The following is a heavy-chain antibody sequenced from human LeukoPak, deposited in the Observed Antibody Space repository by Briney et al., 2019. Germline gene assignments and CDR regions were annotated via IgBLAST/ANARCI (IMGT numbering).Heavy chain of an antibody. V-gene: IGHV1-8*01. CDR1: GYTFTSYD. CDR2: MNPISGNT. CDR3: ARAGYGPYCSGGSCKSPGDYYYYMDV. D-gene: IGHD2-15*01. Sequence: ASVKVSCKASGYTFTSYDINWVRQATGQGLEWMGWMNPISGNTGYAQKFQGRVTMTRNTSISTVYMELSSLRSEDTAVYYCARAGYGPYCSGGSCKSPGDYYYYMDVWGKGTTVTVSS. J-gene: IGHJ6*03.